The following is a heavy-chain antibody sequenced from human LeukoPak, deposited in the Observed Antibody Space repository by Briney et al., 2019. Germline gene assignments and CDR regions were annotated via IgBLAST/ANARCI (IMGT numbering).Heavy chain of an antibody. CDR1: GGSISSYY. CDR2: INHSGST. J-gene: IGHJ4*02. V-gene: IGHV4-34*01. Sequence: SETLSLTCTVSGGSISSYYWSWIRQPPGKGLEWIGEINHSGSTNYNPSLKSRVTISVDTSKNQFSLKLSSVTAADTAVYYCARDLGGYSYGAYFDYWGQGTLVTVSS. D-gene: IGHD5-18*01. CDR3: ARDLGGYSYGAYFDY.